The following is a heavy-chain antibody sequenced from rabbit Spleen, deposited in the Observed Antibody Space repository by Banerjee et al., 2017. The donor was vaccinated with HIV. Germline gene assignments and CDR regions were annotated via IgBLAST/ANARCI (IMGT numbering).Heavy chain of an antibody. CDR2: IYTGNGGT. D-gene: IGHD8-1*01. CDR1: GLSFSSKFY. J-gene: IGHJ6*01. V-gene: IGHV1S40*01. Sequence: QSLEESGGDLVKPGASLTLTCTASGLSFSSKFYMCWVRQAPGKGLEWIGCIYTGNGGTYYANWAKGRFTISKTSSTTVTLQMTSLTAADTATYFCARDAGTSFSTYGMDLWGPGTLVTVS. CDR3: ARDAGTSFSTYGMDL.